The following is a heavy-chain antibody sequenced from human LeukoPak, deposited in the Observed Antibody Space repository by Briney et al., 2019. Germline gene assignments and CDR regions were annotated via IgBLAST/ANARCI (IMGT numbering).Heavy chain of an antibody. D-gene: IGHD3-10*01. Sequence: GASVKVSCKASGDTFTSYDINWVRQATGQGLEWMGWMNPNSGNTGYAQKFRGRVTITRNTSISTAYMELSSLRSEDAAVYYCARDHYSDAFDIWGQGTMVTVSS. CDR3: ARDHYSDAFDI. V-gene: IGHV1-8*03. CDR2: MNPNSGNT. CDR1: GDTFTSYD. J-gene: IGHJ3*02.